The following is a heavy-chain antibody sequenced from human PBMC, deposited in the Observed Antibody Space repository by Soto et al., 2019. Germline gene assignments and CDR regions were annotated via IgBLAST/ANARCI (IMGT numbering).Heavy chain of an antibody. V-gene: IGHV3-53*01. CDR1: GFTVSSKY. Sequence: EVQLVESGGGLIQPGGSLRLSCAASGFTVSSKYMTWVRQAPGKGLEWVSVIYGGGTRYYADSVKGRFTISRDNSKNTLYLHVHSLIAEVTAVYYCVQTTGWPGFDFWGQGTLVTVSS. D-gene: IGHD3-9*01. CDR3: VQTTGWPGFDF. J-gene: IGHJ4*02. CDR2: IYGGGTR.